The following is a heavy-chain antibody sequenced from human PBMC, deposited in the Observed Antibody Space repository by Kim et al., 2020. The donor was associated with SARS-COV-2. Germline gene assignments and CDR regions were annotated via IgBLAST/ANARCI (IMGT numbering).Heavy chain of an antibody. CDR3: ARDAPCSSYFDY. J-gene: IGHJ4*02. CDR2: TYYRSNWYT. Sequence: SKTLSLTCAISGDTVSNNRGVWNWIRQSPSRGLEWLGRTYYRSNWYTDYALSVESRMAIIPDTSQNQFSLHLYSVTPEDTAVYFCARDAPCSSYFDYWSQGTLVTVSS. CDR1: GDTVSNNRGV. V-gene: IGHV6-1*01. D-gene: IGHD3-10*02.